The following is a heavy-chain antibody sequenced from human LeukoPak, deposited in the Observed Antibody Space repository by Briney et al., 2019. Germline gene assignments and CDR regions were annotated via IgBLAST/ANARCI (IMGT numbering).Heavy chain of an antibody. J-gene: IGHJ4*02. V-gene: IGHV4-34*01. Sequence: SETLSLTCAVYGGSFSGYYWSWIRQPPGKGLEWIGEINHSGSTNYNPSLKSRVTISVDTSKNQFSLKLSSVSAADTAVYYCARGGMTIFGVVIGRAFDYWGQGTLVTVSS. D-gene: IGHD3-3*01. CDR1: GGSFSGYY. CDR2: INHSGST. CDR3: ARGGMTIFGVVIGRAFDY.